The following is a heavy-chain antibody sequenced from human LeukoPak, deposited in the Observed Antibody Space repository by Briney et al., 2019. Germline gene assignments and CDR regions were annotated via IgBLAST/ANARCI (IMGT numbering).Heavy chain of an antibody. CDR2: ISSSGSTI. CDR1: GFTFSSYS. Sequence: GGSLRLSCAASGFTFSSYSMNWVRQAPGKGLEWVSYISSSGSTIYYADSVKGRFTISRDNAKNSLYPQMNSLRAEDTGVYYCARDDLGTSYFYYGMDVWGQGTTVTVSS. V-gene: IGHV3-48*01. CDR3: ARDDLGTSYFYYGMDV. D-gene: IGHD3/OR15-3a*01. J-gene: IGHJ6*02.